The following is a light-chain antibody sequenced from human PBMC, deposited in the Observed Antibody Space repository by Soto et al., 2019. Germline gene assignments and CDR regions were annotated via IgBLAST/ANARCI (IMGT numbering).Light chain of an antibody. CDR2: DVS. J-gene: IGLJ2*01. CDR3: FSYTSSSTLV. CDR1: SSDIGGYNY. Sequence: QSALTQPASVSGSPGQSITISCSGTSSDIGGYNYVSWYQQHPGKVPKLMIYDVSHRPSGVSNRFSGSKSGNTASLTISGLQAEDEGDHYCFSYTSSSTLVFGGGTKLTVL. V-gene: IGLV2-14*01.